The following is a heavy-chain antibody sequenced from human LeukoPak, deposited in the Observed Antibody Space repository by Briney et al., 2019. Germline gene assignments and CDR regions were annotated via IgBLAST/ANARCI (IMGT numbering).Heavy chain of an antibody. Sequence: ASVKVSCKASGYTFTDNYMHWVRQAPGQGLEWMGWINPNSGGTNYAQKFQGRVTMTRDTSISTAYMELSRLRSDDTAVYYCARVSRPNSSSWYCYFDYWGQGTLVTVSS. CDR3: ARVSRPNSSSWYCYFDY. V-gene: IGHV1-2*02. D-gene: IGHD6-13*01. CDR1: GYTFTDNY. J-gene: IGHJ4*02. CDR2: INPNSGGT.